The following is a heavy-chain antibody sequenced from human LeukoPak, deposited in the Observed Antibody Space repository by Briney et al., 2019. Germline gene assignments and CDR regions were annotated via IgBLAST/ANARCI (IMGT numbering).Heavy chain of an antibody. CDR3: ARDGRPLARVTASRFDS. Sequence: GGSLRLSCSASGFVFSDCPLHWIRQSPGKGPEWVAVISFDGSHQYYADSVKGRFTVSRDTSKNTLFLQMNRLTIEDTAIYFCARDGRPLARVTASRFDSWGQGTLVTVS. J-gene: IGHJ4*02. CDR2: ISFDGSHQ. D-gene: IGHD2-21*02. V-gene: IGHV3-30*01. CDR1: GFVFSDCP.